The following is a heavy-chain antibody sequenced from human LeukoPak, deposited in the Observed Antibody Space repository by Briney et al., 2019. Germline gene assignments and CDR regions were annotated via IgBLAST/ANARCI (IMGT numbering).Heavy chain of an antibody. CDR1: GFTVSSNY. Sequence: PGRSLRLSCAASGFTVSSNYMSWVRQAPGKGLEWVSVIYSGGSTYYADSVKGRFTISRDNSKNTLYLQMNSLRAEDTAVYYCARDSKTYYYDSSGYYSWYFDLWGRGTLVTVSS. D-gene: IGHD3-22*01. CDR2: IYSGGST. CDR3: ARDSKTYYYDSSGYYSWYFDL. V-gene: IGHV3-53*01. J-gene: IGHJ2*01.